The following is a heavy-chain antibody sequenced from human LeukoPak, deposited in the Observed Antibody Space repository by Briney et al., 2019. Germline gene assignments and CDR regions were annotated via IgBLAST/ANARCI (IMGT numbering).Heavy chain of an antibody. CDR1: GYTFTGYY. J-gene: IGHJ6*03. CDR3: ARTALQFGQYFYYMNV. V-gene: IGHV1-2*02. D-gene: IGHD3-10*01. CDR2: INPNSGDT. Sequence: ASVKVTCKASGYTFTGYYMHWVRQAPGQGLEWMGWINPNSGDTNYAQKFQGRVTVARDTSISTAYMELSGLTSDDTAVYYCARTALQFGQYFYYMNVWGTGTTVTVSS.